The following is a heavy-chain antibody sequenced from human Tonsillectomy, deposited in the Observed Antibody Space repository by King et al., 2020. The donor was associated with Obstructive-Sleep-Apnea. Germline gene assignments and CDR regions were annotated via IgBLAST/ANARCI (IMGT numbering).Heavy chain of an antibody. CDR3: ARWVAVARNFDY. CDR1: GSSISSGYY. V-gene: IGHV4-38-2*02. J-gene: IGHJ4*02. D-gene: IGHD6-19*01. Sequence: QLQESGPGLVKPSETLSLTCTVSGSSISSGYYWGWIRQPPGKGLEWIGSIYHSGSTYYNPSLKSRVTISVDTSKNQFSLKLSAVTAAGTAVYACARWVAVARNFDYWGQGTVVTVSS. CDR2: IYHSGST.